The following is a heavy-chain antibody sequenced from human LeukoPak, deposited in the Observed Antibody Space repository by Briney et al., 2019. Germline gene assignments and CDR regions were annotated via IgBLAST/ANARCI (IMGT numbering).Heavy chain of an antibody. V-gene: IGHV4-61*01. J-gene: IGHJ5*02. D-gene: IGHD5-18*01. CDR3: ARERGYSYGTGWFDP. Sequence: PSETLSLTCTVSGGSVSSGSYYWSWIRQLPGKGLEWIGYIYYSGSTNYNPSLKSRVTISVDTSKNQFSLKLSSVTAADTAVYYCARERGYSYGTGWFDPRGQGTLVTVSS. CDR1: GGSVSSGSYY. CDR2: IYYSGST.